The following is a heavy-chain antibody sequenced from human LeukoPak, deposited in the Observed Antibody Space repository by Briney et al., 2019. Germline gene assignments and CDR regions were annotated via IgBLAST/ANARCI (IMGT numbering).Heavy chain of an antibody. V-gene: IGHV5-51*01. Sequence: GESLKISCKGSGYNFNTYWVAWVRQLPGKGLEWMGIIRPMNSDVRYSPSFQGQVTISADKSISTAYLQWSSLKASDTAMYYCARHPSYSSGWPLDYWGQGTLVTVSS. J-gene: IGHJ4*02. CDR2: IRPMNSDV. D-gene: IGHD6-19*01. CDR1: GYNFNTYW. CDR3: ARHPSYSSGWPLDY.